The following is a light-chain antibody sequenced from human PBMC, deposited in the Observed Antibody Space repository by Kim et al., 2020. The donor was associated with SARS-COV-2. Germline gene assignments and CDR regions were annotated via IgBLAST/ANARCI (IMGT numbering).Light chain of an antibody. CDR2: AAA. Sequence: IPLPPSPSSLSASVGDRVTITCRASQGIRNYLAWYQHKPGTVPKLLIYAAATLQSGVPSRFSGSGSGTDFTLTISSLQPEDVATYCCQKYNSAPFAFGPGTKVDIK. CDR3: QKYNSAPFA. CDR1: QGIRNY. V-gene: IGKV1-27*01. J-gene: IGKJ3*01.